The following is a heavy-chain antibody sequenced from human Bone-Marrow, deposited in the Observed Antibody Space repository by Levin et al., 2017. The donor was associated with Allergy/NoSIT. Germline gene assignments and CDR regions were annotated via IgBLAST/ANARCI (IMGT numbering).Heavy chain of an antibody. D-gene: IGHD6-13*01. Sequence: GGSLRLSCAASGFTFSDYYMTWIRQAPGKSLEWVSYISSNGRTIYYADSVKGRFTISRDNAKNSLYLQMNSLTAEDTAVYYCATCGTLYSSIWSDYWGQGTLVTVSS. V-gene: IGHV3-11*01. CDR1: GFTFSDYY. CDR2: ISSNGRTI. J-gene: IGHJ4*02. CDR3: ATCGTLYSSIWSDY.